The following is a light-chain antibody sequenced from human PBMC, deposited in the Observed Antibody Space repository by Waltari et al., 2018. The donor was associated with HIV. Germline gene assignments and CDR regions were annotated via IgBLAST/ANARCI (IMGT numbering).Light chain of an antibody. V-gene: IGLV8-61*01. Sequence: QTVVTQEPSFSVSPGGTVTLTCGLSSGSVSTSYYPSWYQQTPGQAPPTVPYSINTRSSGVPDRFSGSILGNKAALTIPGAQADDESDYFCVLFMGNGIWVFGGGTKLTVL. CDR2: SIN. CDR1: SGSVSTSYY. CDR3: VLFMGNGIWV. J-gene: IGLJ3*02.